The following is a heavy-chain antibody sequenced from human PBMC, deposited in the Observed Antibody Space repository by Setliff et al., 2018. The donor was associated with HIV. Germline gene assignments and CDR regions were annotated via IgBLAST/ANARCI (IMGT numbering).Heavy chain of an antibody. CDR1: GFTFSNAW. CDR3: TTGTRLVD. D-gene: IGHD2-21*01. Sequence: AGESLKISCAASGFTFSNAWMSWVRQAPGKGLEWVGRIKSKTDGGTTDYAAPVKGRFTISRDDSKNTLYLQMNSLKTEDTAVYYCTTGTRLVDWGQGALVTVSS. V-gene: IGHV3-15*01. CDR2: IKSKTDGGTT. J-gene: IGHJ4*02.